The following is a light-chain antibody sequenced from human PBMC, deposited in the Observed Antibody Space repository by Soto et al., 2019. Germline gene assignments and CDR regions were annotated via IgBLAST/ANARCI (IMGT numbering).Light chain of an antibody. CDR1: QVIVTC. J-gene: IGKJ1*01. V-gene: IGKV1-5*03. Sequence: DIQLTQSPAFLSPSIGDSVTITCRASQVIVTCLSGWHVKPCKSPHLLLYKASTLKSGVPSRFSGSGSGTEFTLPISSLQHADFATYYCQHYHSYSEAFGQGTKVDIK. CDR3: QHYHSYSEA. CDR2: KAS.